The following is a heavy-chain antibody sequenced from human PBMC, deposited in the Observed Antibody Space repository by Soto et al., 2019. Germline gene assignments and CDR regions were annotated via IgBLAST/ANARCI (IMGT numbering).Heavy chain of an antibody. Sequence: EVHLLESGGGLVPPGGSLRLSCAASGFTFNNYALTWVRQSPGKGLEWVSGITGSGSGTYYADSVKGRFTISRDNSKNTLYLQMNSVRAEDTANYYCAKVFRSGLKIHLGELSLVDSWGQGTLVTVS. CDR1: GFTFNNYA. V-gene: IGHV3-23*01. CDR3: AKVFRSGLKIHLGELSLVDS. CDR2: ITGSGSGT. D-gene: IGHD3-16*02. J-gene: IGHJ4*02.